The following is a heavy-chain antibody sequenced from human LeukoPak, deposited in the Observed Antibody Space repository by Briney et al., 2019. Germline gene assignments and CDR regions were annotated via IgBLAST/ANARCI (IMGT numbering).Heavy chain of an antibody. CDR2: INPNSGGT. J-gene: IGHJ4*02. V-gene: IGHV1-2*06. CDR1: GYTFTGYY. CDR3: ARRSSSWYIFDY. Sequence: ASVKVSCKASGYTFTGYYMHWVRQAPGQGLEWMGRINPNSGGTNYAQKFQGRVTMTRDTSISTAYMELSRLRSDDTAVYYCARRSSSWYIFDYWGQGTLVTASS. D-gene: IGHD6-13*01.